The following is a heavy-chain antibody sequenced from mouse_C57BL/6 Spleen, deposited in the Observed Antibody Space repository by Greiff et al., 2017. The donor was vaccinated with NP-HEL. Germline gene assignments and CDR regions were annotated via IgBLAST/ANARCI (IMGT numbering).Heavy chain of an antibody. D-gene: IGHD1-1*01. V-gene: IGHV1-15*01. J-gene: IGHJ2*01. CDR2: IDPETGGT. CDR1: GYTFTDYE. Sequence: VKLVESGAELVRPGASVTLSCKASGYTFTDYEMHWVKQTPVHGLEWIGAIDPETGGTAYNQKFKGKAILTADKSSSTAYMELRSLTSEDSAVYYCTTFPYYGSRSFDYWGQGTTLTVSS. CDR3: TTFPYYGSRSFDY.